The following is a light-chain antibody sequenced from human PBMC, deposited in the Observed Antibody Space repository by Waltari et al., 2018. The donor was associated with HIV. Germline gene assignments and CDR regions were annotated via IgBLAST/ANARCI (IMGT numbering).Light chain of an antibody. CDR2: ADS. V-gene: IGLV3-9*01. CDR1: YIRAQS. J-gene: IGLJ3*02. CDR3: QVWDSGIVV. Sequence: YEVTPSPSLSVALGQTAKSTCGGSYIRAQSVHWYQQKAGQAHLLVIYADSGRPSGVPDRYSGSSSGDMATLTITRVQSGDEAHYYCQVWDSGIVVFGGGTKLTVL.